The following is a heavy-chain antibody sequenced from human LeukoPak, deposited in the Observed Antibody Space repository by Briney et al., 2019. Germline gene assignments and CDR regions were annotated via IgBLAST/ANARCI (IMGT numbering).Heavy chain of an antibody. CDR2: IWYDGSNK. D-gene: IGHD1-14*01. V-gene: IGHV3-33*06. CDR1: GFTFSSYG. Sequence: PGGSLRLSCAASGFTFSSYGMHWVRQAPGKGLEWVAVIWYDGSNKYYADSVKGRFTISRDNSKNTLYLQMNSLRAEDTAVYYCAKTGFQWGEYFYYMDVWGKGTTVTVSS. J-gene: IGHJ6*03. CDR3: AKTGFQWGEYFYYMDV.